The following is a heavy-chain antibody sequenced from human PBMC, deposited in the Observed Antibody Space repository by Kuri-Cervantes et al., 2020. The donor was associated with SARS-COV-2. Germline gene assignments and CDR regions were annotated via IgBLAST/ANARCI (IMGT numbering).Heavy chain of an antibody. CDR2: IHPGDSDT. CDR1: GYNFSTYW. J-gene: IGHJ5*02. Sequence: GGSLRLSCQGSGYNFSTYWIGWVRQMPGKGLEWMGIIHPGDSDTRYSPSLQGQVTISADKSLSTAYLQWSSLKASDTAMYYCARLSSGYYYPNEEGSYNWFDPWGQGTLVTVSS. D-gene: IGHD3-22*01. V-gene: IGHV5-51*01. CDR3: ARLSSGYYYPNEEGSYNWFDP.